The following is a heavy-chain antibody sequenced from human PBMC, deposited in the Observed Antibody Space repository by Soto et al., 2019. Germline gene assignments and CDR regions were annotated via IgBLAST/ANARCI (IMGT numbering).Heavy chain of an antibody. V-gene: IGHV4-39*01. J-gene: IGHJ4*02. CDR2: IYYSGST. CDR1: GGSISSSSYY. Sequence: SETLSLTCTVSGGSISSSSYYWGWIRQPPGKGLEWIGSIYYSGSTYYNPSLKRRVTISVGPSKNQFSLKLSSVTAADTAVYYCARHHGRLLWFGEPRSSGQFFDYWGQGTLVTVSS. CDR3: ARHHGRLLWFGEPRSSGQFFDY. D-gene: IGHD3-10*01.